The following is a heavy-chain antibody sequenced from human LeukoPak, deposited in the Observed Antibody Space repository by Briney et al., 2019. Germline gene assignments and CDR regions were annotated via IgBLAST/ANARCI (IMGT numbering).Heavy chain of an antibody. V-gene: IGHV3-30*03. CDR2: ISSDGNDK. J-gene: IGHJ4*02. CDR3: TTKVIRGNSGDDYDD. CDR1: GVTFSSYS. Sequence: GGSLRLSCAASGVTFSSYSMHWVRQAPGKGLEWVALISSDGNDKLYGDSVKGRFTISRDDSKSTLYLQMNSLRAEDTAVYYCTTKVIRGNSGDDYDDWGQGTLVTVSS. D-gene: IGHD5-12*01.